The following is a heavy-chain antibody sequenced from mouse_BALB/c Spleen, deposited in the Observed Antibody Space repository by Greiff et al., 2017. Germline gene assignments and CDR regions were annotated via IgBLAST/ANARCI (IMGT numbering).Heavy chain of an antibody. CDR1: GYTFTSYW. D-gene: IGHD4-1*01. Sequence: DLVKPGASVKLSRKASGYTFTSYWINWIKQRPGQGLEWIGRIAPGSGSTYYNEMFKGKATLTVDTSSSTAYIQLSSLSSEDSAVYFCARPRTDYYAMDYWGQGTSVTVSS. CDR3: ARPRTDYYAMDY. J-gene: IGHJ4*01. CDR2: IAPGSGST. V-gene: IGHV1S41*01.